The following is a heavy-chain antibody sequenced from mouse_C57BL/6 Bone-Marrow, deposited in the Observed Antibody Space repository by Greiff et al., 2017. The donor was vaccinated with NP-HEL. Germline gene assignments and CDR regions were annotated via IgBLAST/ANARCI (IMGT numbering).Heavy chain of an antibody. D-gene: IGHD1-1*01. CDR2: ISSGGSYT. Sequence: EVKLVESGGDLVKPGGSLKLSCAASGFTFSSYGMSWVRQTPDKRLEWVATISSGGSYTYYPDSVKGRFTISRDNAKNTLYLQMSSLKSEDTAMYYCARPPYYYGSSYRAWFAYWGQGTLVTVSA. J-gene: IGHJ3*01. CDR3: ARPPYYYGSSYRAWFAY. CDR1: GFTFSSYG. V-gene: IGHV5-6*01.